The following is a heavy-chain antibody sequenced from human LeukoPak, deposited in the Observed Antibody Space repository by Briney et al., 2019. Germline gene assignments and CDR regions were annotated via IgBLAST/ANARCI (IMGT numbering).Heavy chain of an antibody. J-gene: IGHJ4*02. V-gene: IGHV3-74*01. Sequence: PGGSLRLSCAASGVTFSSYWMHWVRQAPGKGLGWVSRMKSDGINTNYADSVKGRFPISRDNAKNTLYLQMNSLRAEDTAVYYCARAGHYYDSSGYSLYWGQGTLVTVPS. CDR1: GVTFSSYW. D-gene: IGHD3-22*01. CDR3: ARAGHYYDSSGYSLY. CDR2: MKSDGINT.